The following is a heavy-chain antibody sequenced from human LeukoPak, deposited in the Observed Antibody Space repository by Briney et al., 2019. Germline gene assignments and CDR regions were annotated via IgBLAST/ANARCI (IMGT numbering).Heavy chain of an antibody. V-gene: IGHV4-59*01. Sequence: SETLSLTCTVSGGSISSYYWSWIRQPPGKGLEWIGYIYYSGSTNYNPSLKSRVTISVDTSKNQFSLKLSSVTAADTAMYYCASTKTGYDFWSGYYPFDYWGQGTLVTVSS. CDR2: IYYSGST. CDR1: GGSISSYY. D-gene: IGHD3-3*01. J-gene: IGHJ4*02. CDR3: ASTKTGYDFWSGYYPFDY.